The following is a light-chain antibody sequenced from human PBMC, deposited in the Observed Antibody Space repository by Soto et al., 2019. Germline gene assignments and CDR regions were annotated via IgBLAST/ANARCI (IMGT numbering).Light chain of an antibody. V-gene: IGKV3-15*01. J-gene: IGKJ1*01. CDR3: QQYSTYTPRT. CDR2: GAS. Sequence: VVTQSPDTLSVTTGERATLSCRASQNVGNNLAWYQQKRGQAPRLLMSGASTRASGVPARFSGSGSGTEFTLTISSLQPDDFATYYCQQYSTYTPRTFGQGTKVDIK. CDR1: QNVGNN.